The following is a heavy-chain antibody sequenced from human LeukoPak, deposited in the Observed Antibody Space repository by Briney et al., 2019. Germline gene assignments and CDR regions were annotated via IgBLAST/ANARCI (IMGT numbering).Heavy chain of an antibody. CDR1: GFTFSNYG. D-gene: IGHD2-15*01. CDR3: ARDLRKGSYFDY. J-gene: IGHJ4*02. Sequence: PGGSLRLSCAASGFTFSNYGMHWVRQAPGKGLEWVAVIWYDGSNKYCADSVKGRFTISRDNSKNTLYLQMNSLRAEDTAVYYCARDLRKGSYFDYWGQGTLVTGSS. V-gene: IGHV3-33*01. CDR2: IWYDGSNK.